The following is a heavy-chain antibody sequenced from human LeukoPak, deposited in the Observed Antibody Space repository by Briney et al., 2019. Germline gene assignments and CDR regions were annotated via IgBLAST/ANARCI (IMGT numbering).Heavy chain of an antibody. CDR3: AREKAGYYDSSGYYSP. D-gene: IGHD3-22*01. CDR2: INHSGST. J-gene: IGHJ5*02. CDR1: GGSFSGYY. Sequence: SETLSLTCAVYGGSFSGYYWSWIRQPPGKGLEWIGEINHSGSTNYNPSLKSRVTISVDTSKNQFSLKLSSVTAADTAVYYCAREKAGYYDSSGYYSPWGQGTLVTVSS. V-gene: IGHV4-34*01.